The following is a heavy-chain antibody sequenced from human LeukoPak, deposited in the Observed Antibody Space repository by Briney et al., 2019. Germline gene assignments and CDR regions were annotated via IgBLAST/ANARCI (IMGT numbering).Heavy chain of an antibody. J-gene: IGHJ4*02. CDR2: IYVTGSS. CDR3: ARLGNSGSYFDY. D-gene: IGHD3-10*01. CDR1: GVSTSSYGYY. V-gene: IGHV4-30-4*01. Sequence: SQTLSLTCTVSGVSTSSYGYYWSWIRQPPGKGLEWIGYIYVTGSSKYNPSLKSRVTISLDTSKNQYSLDLSSVTSADTAVYFCARLGNSGSYFDYWGQGALVAVSS.